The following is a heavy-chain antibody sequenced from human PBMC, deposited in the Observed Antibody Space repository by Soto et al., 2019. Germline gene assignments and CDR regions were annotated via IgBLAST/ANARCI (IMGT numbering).Heavy chain of an antibody. CDR1: GFTFSDHY. CDR2: TRNKANSYTT. J-gene: IGHJ4*02. D-gene: IGHD4-4*01. CDR3: ARASYSPPAFDY. Sequence: GGSLRLSWAASGFTFSDHYMDWVRQAPGKGLEWVGRTRNKANSYTTEYAASVKGRFSISRDDSKNSLYLQMNSLKTEDTAVYYCARASYSPPAFDYWGQGTLVTVSS. V-gene: IGHV3-72*01.